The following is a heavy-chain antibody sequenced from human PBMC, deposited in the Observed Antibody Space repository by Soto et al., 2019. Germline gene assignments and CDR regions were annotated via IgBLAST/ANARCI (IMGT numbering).Heavy chain of an antibody. CDR1: GCSFSSYA. V-gene: IGHV1-69*01. Sequence: SVKRSCKASGCSFSSYAISWGRQAPGQGLEWMGGIIPIFGTANYAQKFQGRVTITADESTSTAYMELSSLRSEDTAVYYCARDPLFEYSSSSGFGYYGMDVWGQGTTVTVSS. CDR2: IIPIFGTA. J-gene: IGHJ6*02. CDR3: ARDPLFEYSSSSGFGYYGMDV. D-gene: IGHD6-6*01.